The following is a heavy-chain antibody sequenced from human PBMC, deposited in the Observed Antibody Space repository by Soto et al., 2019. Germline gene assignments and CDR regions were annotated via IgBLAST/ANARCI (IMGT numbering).Heavy chain of an antibody. D-gene: IGHD3-16*01. CDR3: ARGGGRSRQPYFWPFDY. V-gene: IGHV4-59*01. CDR1: GGSISSYY. J-gene: IGHJ4*02. CDR2: IYYSGST. Sequence: SETLSLTCTVSGGSISSYYWSWIRQPPGKGLEWIGYIYYSGSTNYNPSLKSRVTISVDTSKNQFSLKLSSVTAADTAVYYCARGGGRSRQPYFWPFDYWCQGTSVTV.